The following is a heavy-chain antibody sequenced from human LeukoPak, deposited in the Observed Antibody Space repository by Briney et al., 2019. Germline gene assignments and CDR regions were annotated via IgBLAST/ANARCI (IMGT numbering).Heavy chain of an antibody. CDR2: ISSSSSYI. Sequence: GGSLRLSCAASGFTFSIYNMNWVRQAPGKGLELVSSISSSSSYIYYADSVKGRFTISRDNAKNSLYLQMNSLRAEDTAVYYCARLTTTVTTPFDYWGQGTLVTVSS. CDR1: GFTFSIYN. CDR3: ARLTTTVTTPFDY. V-gene: IGHV3-21*01. J-gene: IGHJ4*02. D-gene: IGHD4-17*01.